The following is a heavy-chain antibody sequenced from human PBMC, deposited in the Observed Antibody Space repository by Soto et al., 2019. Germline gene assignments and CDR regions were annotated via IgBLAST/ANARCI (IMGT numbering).Heavy chain of an antibody. CDR1: GFTFSGSA. V-gene: IGHV3-73*01. CDR3: TRHSPAYYYDSSGYKAFDI. D-gene: IGHD3-22*01. Sequence: GGSLRLSCAASGFTFSGSAMHWVRQASGKGLEWVGRIRSKANSYATAYAASVKGRFTISRDDSKNTAYLQMNSLKTEDTAVYYCTRHSPAYYYDSSGYKAFDIWGRGTMVTVSS. J-gene: IGHJ3*02. CDR2: IRSKANSYAT.